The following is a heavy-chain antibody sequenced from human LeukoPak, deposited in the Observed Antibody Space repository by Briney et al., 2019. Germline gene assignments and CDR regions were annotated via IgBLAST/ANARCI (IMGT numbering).Heavy chain of an antibody. CDR3: ASLCSGGSCYEGDAFDI. CDR2: IYYSGST. V-gene: IGHV4-39*01. CDR1: GGSISSGNYY. J-gene: IGHJ3*02. D-gene: IGHD2-15*01. Sequence: PSETLSLTCTVSGGSISSGNYYWGWIRQPPGKGLEWIGSIYYSGSTYYNPSLKSRVTISVDTSKNQFSLKLSSVTAAGTAVYYCASLCSGGSCYEGDAFDIWGQGTMVTVSS.